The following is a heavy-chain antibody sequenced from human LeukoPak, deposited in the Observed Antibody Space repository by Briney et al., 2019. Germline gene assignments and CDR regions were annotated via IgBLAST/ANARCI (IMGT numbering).Heavy chain of an antibody. J-gene: IGHJ4*02. D-gene: IGHD7-27*01. Sequence: SETLSLTCAVYGGSFSGYYWSWIRQPPGKGLEWIGYISYSGTTNYNPSLKSRITISVDTSKNQFSLKLTSVTAADTAVYYCARRAGGYLGYFDYWGQGTLVTVSS. CDR3: ARRAGGYLGYFDY. CDR1: GGSFSGYY. CDR2: ISYSGTT. V-gene: IGHV4-59*08.